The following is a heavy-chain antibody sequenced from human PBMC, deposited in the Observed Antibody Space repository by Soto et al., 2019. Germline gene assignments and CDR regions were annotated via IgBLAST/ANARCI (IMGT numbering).Heavy chain of an antibody. Sequence: ASVKVSCRASGYTFTSYGISWVRQAPGQGLEWMGWISAYNGNTNYAQKLQGRVTMTTDTSTCTAYMELRSLRSDDTAVYYCARVTTVPHNWFDPWGQGTLVTVSS. CDR1: GYTFTSYG. V-gene: IGHV1-18*01. CDR3: ARVTTVPHNWFDP. D-gene: IGHD4-17*01. J-gene: IGHJ5*02. CDR2: ISAYNGNT.